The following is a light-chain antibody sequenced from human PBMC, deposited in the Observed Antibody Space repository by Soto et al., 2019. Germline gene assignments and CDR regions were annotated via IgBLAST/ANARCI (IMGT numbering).Light chain of an antibody. CDR1: QSVSTQ. CDR2: DAS. J-gene: IGKJ4*01. V-gene: IGKV3-15*01. CDR3: QQYDNWPPLT. Sequence: ERVMMQSPATLSVSPGERATLSCRASQSVSTQLAWYQHKPGQAPRLLIYDASTRATGIPARFSGSGSGTEFTLTISSLQSGDFTVYYCQQYDNWPPLTFGEGTRWIS.